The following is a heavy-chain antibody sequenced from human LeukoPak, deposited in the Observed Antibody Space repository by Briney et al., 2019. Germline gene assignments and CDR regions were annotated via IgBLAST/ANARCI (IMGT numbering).Heavy chain of an antibody. Sequence: GGSLRLSCAASGFTFSSYWMSWVRQAPGKGLEWVSYISSSGSTIYYADSVKGRFTISRDNAKNSLYLQMNSLKTEDTAVYYCAKGGNSSWTFFDYWGQGTQVTVSS. CDR1: GFTFSSYW. J-gene: IGHJ4*02. D-gene: IGHD6-13*01. CDR3: AKGGNSSWTFFDY. V-gene: IGHV3-48*04. CDR2: ISSSGSTI.